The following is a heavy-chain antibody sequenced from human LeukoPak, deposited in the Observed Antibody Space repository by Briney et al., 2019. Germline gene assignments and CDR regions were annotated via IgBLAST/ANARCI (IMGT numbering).Heavy chain of an antibody. V-gene: IGHV4-34*01. CDR1: GGSFSGYY. Sequence: SETLSLTCAVYGGSFSGYYWSWIRQPPGKGLEWIGEINHSGNTNYNPSLKSRVTISVDTSKNQFSLKLSSVTAADTAVYYCARGPGYSSSYYFDYWGQGTLVTVSS. D-gene: IGHD6-13*01. CDR3: ARGPGYSSSYYFDY. CDR2: INHSGNT. J-gene: IGHJ4*02.